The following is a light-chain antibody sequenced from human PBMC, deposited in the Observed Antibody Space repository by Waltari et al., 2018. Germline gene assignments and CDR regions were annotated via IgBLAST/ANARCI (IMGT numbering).Light chain of an antibody. Sequence: DFVMTQSPRPLPVTPGVPASTPCRYSQSTLYRNRYNYVDWYLQRPGQSPQLLIDLGSYRDSGVPDRFSGSGSGTDFTLKISRVEAEDFGVYYCMQSLQTPLTFGGGTKVEIE. CDR1: QSTLYRNRYNY. J-gene: IGKJ4*01. CDR2: LGS. V-gene: IGKV2-28*01. CDR3: MQSLQTPLT.